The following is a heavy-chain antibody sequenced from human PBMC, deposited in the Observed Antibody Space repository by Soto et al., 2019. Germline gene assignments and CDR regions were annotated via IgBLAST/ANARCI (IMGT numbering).Heavy chain of an antibody. Sequence: EVQLLESGGGVVQPGGSLRLSCAASGFTFSSYAMSWVRQAPGKGLEWVSAISGSGGSTYYADSVKGRFTISRDNSKNTLYLQMNSLRAEDTAVYYCAKKKADYCSGGSCHPTDYFDYWGQGTLVTVSS. D-gene: IGHD2-15*01. J-gene: IGHJ4*02. CDR2: ISGSGGST. CDR1: GFTFSSYA. CDR3: AKKKADYCSGGSCHPTDYFDY. V-gene: IGHV3-23*01.